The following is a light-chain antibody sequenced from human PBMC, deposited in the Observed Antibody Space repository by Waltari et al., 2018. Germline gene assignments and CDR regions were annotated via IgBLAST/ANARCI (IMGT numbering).Light chain of an antibody. CDR1: SSNIGSNS. V-gene: IGLV1-44*01. CDR2: GND. Sequence: QSVLTQPPSASGTPGQRVTIFCSGRSSNIGSNSVNWYQQLPGTAPKLLMYGNDPRPSGVPDRFSGSKSGTSASLAISGLQSEDDADYYCEAWDDSLNGPVFGGGTKLTVL. CDR3: EAWDDSLNGPV. J-gene: IGLJ2*01.